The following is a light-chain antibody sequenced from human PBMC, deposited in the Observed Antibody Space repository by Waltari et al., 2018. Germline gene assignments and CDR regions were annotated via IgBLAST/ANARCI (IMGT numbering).Light chain of an antibody. CDR1: QSIVYSAGNTY. J-gene: IGKJ2*01. V-gene: IGKV2-30*01. CDR3: MQGTHWPLYT. CDR2: KVS. Sequence: DVVMTQSPLSLPVTLGQPASISCRSSQSIVYSAGNTYFSWFQQRPGQPPRRLIYKVSNRDSGVPDRFSGSGSGTDCTLRITRVEAEDVGFYYCMQGTHWPLYTFGQGTKLEIK.